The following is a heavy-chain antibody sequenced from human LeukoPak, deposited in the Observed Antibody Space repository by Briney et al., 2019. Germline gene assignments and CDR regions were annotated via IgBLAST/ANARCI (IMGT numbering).Heavy chain of an antibody. Sequence: ASVKVSCKASGYTFTGYYMHWVRQAPGQGLEWMGWINPNSGGTNYAQKFQGRVTMTRDTSISTAYMELSRLRSDDTAAYYCARGTTSEWTTDYWGQGTLVTVSS. D-gene: IGHD1/OR15-1a*01. CDR3: ARGTTSEWTTDY. CDR1: GYTFTGYY. J-gene: IGHJ4*02. V-gene: IGHV1-2*02. CDR2: INPNSGGT.